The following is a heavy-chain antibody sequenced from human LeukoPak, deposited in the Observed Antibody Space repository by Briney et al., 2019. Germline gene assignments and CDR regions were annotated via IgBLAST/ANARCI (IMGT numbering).Heavy chain of an antibody. Sequence: GGSLRLSCAASGFTVSSNYMSWVRQAPGKGLEWVSVVYSGGSTYCADSVKGRFTISRDNSQNTLYLQMNSLRAEDTAVYYCARDGPRAGRGVIFENWGQGTLVTVSS. CDR1: GFTVSSNY. J-gene: IGHJ4*02. CDR2: VYSGGST. CDR3: ARDGPRAGRGVIFEN. D-gene: IGHD3-10*01. V-gene: IGHV3-66*01.